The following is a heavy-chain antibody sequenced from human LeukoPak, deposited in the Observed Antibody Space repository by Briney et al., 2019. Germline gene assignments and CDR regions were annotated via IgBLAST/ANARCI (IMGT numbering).Heavy chain of an antibody. J-gene: IGHJ5*02. CDR2: TNHSGST. V-gene: IGHV4-34*01. CDR1: GGSFSGYY. D-gene: IGHD3-3*01. Sequence: SETLSLTCAVYGGSFSGYYWSWIRQPPGKGLEWIGETNHSGSTNYNPSLKSRVTISVDTSKNQFSLKLSSVTAADTAVYYCARREAVITIFGVVATYWFDPWGQGTLVTVSS. CDR3: ARREAVITIFGVVATYWFDP.